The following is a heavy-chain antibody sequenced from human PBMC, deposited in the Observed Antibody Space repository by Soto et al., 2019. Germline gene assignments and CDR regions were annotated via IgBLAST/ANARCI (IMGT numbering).Heavy chain of an antibody. Sequence: QLQLQESGSGLVKPSQTLSLTCAVSGGSISSGGYSWSWIRQPPGKGLEWIGYIYHSGSTYYNPSLXGXVXPSVARSKNQFSLKLSSVTAADTAVYYCARGPPFGYWGQGTLVTVSS. CDR2: IYHSGST. CDR1: GGSISSGGYS. D-gene: IGHD3-10*01. V-gene: IGHV4-30-2*01. J-gene: IGHJ4*02. CDR3: ARGPPFGY.